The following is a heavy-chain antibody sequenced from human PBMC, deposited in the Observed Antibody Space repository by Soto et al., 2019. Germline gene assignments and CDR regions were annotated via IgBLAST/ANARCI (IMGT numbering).Heavy chain of an antibody. V-gene: IGHV1-69*13. J-gene: IGHJ5*02. Sequence: VKVSCKASGGTFSSYAISWVRQAPGQGLEWMGGIIPIFGTANYAQKFQGRVTITADKSTSTAYMELSSLRSEDTAVYYCASDMTYYDFWSGYSNWFDPWGQGTLVTVSS. CDR3: ASDMTYYDFWSGYSNWFDP. CDR2: IIPIFGTA. D-gene: IGHD3-3*01. CDR1: GGTFSSYA.